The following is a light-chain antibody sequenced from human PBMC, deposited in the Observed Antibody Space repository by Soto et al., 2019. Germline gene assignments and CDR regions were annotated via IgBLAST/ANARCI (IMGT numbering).Light chain of an antibody. Sequence: DIQITQSPSTLSGSVGDRVTITCRASQTISSWLAWYQQKPGKAPKLLIYKASTLKSGVPSRFSGSGSGTDFTLTISSLQPEDFATYYCQQSYRTPSITFGQGTRLEIK. CDR2: KAS. CDR3: QQSYRTPSIT. J-gene: IGKJ5*01. V-gene: IGKV1-5*03. CDR1: QTISSW.